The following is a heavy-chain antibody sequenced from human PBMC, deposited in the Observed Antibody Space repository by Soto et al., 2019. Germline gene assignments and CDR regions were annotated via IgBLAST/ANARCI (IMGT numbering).Heavy chain of an antibody. V-gene: IGHV3-53*01. CDR3: ALVSSSGWTFSPSPFDY. D-gene: IGHD6-19*01. CDR2: IYTGGST. Sequence: EVQLVESGGGLIQPGGSLRLSCAASGFSVSGNYMSWVRQPPGKGLGWASVIYTGGSTYSSDSVKGRFTISRDDSKNTLYLQMDSLRAEDTAVYYCALVSSSGWTFSPSPFDYWGQGTLVTVSS. CDR1: GFSVSGNY. J-gene: IGHJ4*02.